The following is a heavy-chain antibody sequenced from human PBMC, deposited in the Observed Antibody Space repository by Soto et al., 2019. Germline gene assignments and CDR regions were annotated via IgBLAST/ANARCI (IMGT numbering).Heavy chain of an antibody. CDR2: IIPIFGTA. V-gene: IGHV1-69*06. CDR3: ASPARGSGSFHYGMDV. Sequence: SVKVSFKASGGTFISYAISWVREAPGQGLEWMGGIIPIFGTANYAQKFQGRVTITADKSTSTAYMELSSLRSEDTAVYYCASPARGSGSFHYGMDVWGQGTTVTVSS. D-gene: IGHD3-10*01. J-gene: IGHJ6*02. CDR1: GGTFISYA.